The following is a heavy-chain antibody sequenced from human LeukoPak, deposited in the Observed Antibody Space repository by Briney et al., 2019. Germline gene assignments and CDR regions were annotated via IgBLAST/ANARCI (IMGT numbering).Heavy chain of an antibody. J-gene: IGHJ4*02. CDR1: GGSISSYY. CDR2: IYYSGST. V-gene: IGHV4-59*12. Sequence: KPSETLSLTCTVSGGSISSYYWSWIRQPPGKGLEWIGYIYYSGSTYYNPSLKSRVTISVDTSKNQFSLKLSSVTAADTAVYYCARAHSSGWLVDYWGQGTLVTVSS. D-gene: IGHD6-19*01. CDR3: ARAHSSGWLVDY.